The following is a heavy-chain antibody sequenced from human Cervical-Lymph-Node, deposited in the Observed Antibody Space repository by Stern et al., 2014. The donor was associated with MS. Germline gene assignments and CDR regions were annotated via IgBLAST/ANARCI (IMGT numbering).Heavy chain of an antibody. V-gene: IGHV5-51*03. J-gene: IGHJ4*02. CDR1: GYMFTNYW. CDR3: ARGAPPEN. Sequence: EVQLVESGAEVKKPGESLKVSCKAAGYMFTNYWIGWVRQMPGQGLEWMGIFYRVASDTRYCPSFQVQVIIAADKAIGAADLQGSSRKASDSAMYYCARGAPPENWGQGTLVTVSS. D-gene: IGHD4/OR15-4a*01. CDR2: FYRVASDT.